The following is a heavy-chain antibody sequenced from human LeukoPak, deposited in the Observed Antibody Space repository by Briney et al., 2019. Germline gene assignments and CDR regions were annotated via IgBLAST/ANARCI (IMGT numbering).Heavy chain of an antibody. Sequence: SETLSLTCTVSGVSISSSNSYWGWIRQPPGKGLEWVGSIYYSGNTYYNASLKSQVSISIDTSKNRFSLKLTSVTAADTAVYYCARQTGSGLFILPGGQGTLVTVSS. D-gene: IGHD3/OR15-3a*01. J-gene: IGHJ4*02. V-gene: IGHV4-39*01. CDR1: GVSISSSNSY. CDR3: ARQTGSGLFILP. CDR2: IYYSGNT.